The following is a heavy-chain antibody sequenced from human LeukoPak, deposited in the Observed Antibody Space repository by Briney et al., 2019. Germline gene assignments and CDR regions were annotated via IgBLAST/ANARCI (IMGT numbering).Heavy chain of an antibody. CDR1: GGSISSSNYY. CDR3: ARYHYYYDSSGYYRDAFDI. V-gene: IGHV4-39*01. Sequence: SSETLSLTCTVSGGSISSSNYYWGWLRQPPGKGLEWIGSIYYSGSTYYNPSLKSRVTTSVDTSKNQFSLKLSSVTAADAAVYYCARYHYYYDSSGYYRDAFDIWGQGTMVTVSS. D-gene: IGHD3-22*01. CDR2: IYYSGST. J-gene: IGHJ3*02.